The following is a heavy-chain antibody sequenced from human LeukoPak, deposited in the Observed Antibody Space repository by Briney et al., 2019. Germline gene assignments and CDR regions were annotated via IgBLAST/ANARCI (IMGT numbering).Heavy chain of an antibody. CDR3: AKDSRRLVRGDMDY. CDR2: ISGSGGST. D-gene: IGHD3-10*01. Sequence: GGSLRLSCAASGFTFSSYAMSWVRQAPGKGLEWVSAISGSGGSTYYADSVKGRFTISRDNSKNTLYLQMDSLRAEDTAVYYCAKDSRRLVRGDMDYWGQGTLVTVSS. V-gene: IGHV3-23*01. CDR1: GFTFSSYA. J-gene: IGHJ4*02.